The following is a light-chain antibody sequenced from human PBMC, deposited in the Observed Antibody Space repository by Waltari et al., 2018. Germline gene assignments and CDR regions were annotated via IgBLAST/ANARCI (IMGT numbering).Light chain of an antibody. V-gene: IGKV3-11*01. J-gene: IGKJ4*01. CDR2: DAS. Sequence: EIVLTQSPATLSLSSGDRATLSCRASQSFSSSLAWYQQRPGQAPRLLIYDASNRATGIPARFSGSGSGTDFTLTISSLEPEDFAVYYCQQRSSWPLTFGGGTKVEVK. CDR3: QQRSSWPLT. CDR1: QSFSSS.